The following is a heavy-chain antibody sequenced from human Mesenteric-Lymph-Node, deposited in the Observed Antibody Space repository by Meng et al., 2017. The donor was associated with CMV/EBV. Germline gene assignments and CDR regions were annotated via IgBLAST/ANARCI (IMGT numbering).Heavy chain of an antibody. D-gene: IGHD6-13*01. J-gene: IGHJ6*02. Sequence: GGSLRLSCAASGFTVSSNYMSWVRQPPGKGLEWVSVIYSGDNTYYADSVKGRFTISRDNAKNTLYLQMNSLRAEDTAVYYCAREAAAGYYYYYGMDVWGQGTTVTVSS. CDR1: GFTVSSNY. CDR2: IYSGDNT. CDR3: AREAAAGYYYYYGMDV. V-gene: IGHV3-53*01.